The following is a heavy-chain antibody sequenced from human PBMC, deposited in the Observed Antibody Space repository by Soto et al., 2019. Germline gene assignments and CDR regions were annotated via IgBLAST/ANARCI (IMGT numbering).Heavy chain of an antibody. V-gene: IGHV3-23*01. J-gene: IGHJ4*02. Sequence: EVQLLESGGGLVQPGESLRLSCAASGFTFSSYAMSWVRQAPGKGLEWVSVISGSDDSTYYPDSVKGRFTISRDNSKNTRYLQMNSLRAEDTAVYYCAKRSSSSTFDYWGQGTLVTVSS. CDR2: ISGSDDST. CDR3: AKRSSSSTFDY. D-gene: IGHD6-6*01. CDR1: GFTFSSYA.